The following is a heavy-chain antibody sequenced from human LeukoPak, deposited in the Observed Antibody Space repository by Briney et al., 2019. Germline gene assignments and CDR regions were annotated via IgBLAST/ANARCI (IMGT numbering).Heavy chain of an antibody. CDR3: ARALVYPPGYFQH. D-gene: IGHD2-8*01. V-gene: IGHV4-34*01. J-gene: IGHJ1*01. CDR2: INHSGST. CDR1: GGSFSGYY. Sequence: SETLSLTCAVHGGSFSGYYWSWIRQPPGKGLEWIGGINHSGSTNYNPSLKSRVTISVDTSKSQFSLKLSSVTAADTAVYYCARALVYPPGYFQHWGQGTLVTVSS.